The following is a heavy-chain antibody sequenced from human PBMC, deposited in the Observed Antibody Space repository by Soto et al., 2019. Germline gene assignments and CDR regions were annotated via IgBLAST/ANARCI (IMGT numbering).Heavy chain of an antibody. V-gene: IGHV3-21*01. CDR2: ISSSSNYM. D-gene: IGHD4-17*01. J-gene: IGHJ4*02. CDR1: GFTFSSYN. Sequence: GGSLRLSCTASGFTFSSYNMNWVRQAPGKGLEWVSSISSSSNYMYYADSMKGRFTISRDNAKNSLYLQMNSLRAEDTAVYYCARENAYGDPNSFDYWGQGTLVTVSS. CDR3: ARENAYGDPNSFDY.